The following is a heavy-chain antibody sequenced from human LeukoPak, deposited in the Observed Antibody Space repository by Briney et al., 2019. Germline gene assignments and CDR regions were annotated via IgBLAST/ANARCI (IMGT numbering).Heavy chain of an antibody. CDR2: IYYSGST. D-gene: IGHD4-11*01. CDR3: ARGYPGDDYSNYLLSYGMDV. V-gene: IGHV4-39*01. J-gene: IGHJ6*02. Sequence: SETLSLTCTVSGGSISSSSYYWGWIRQPPGKGLEWIGSIYYSGSTYYNPSLKSRVTISVDTSKNQFSLKLSSVTAADTAVYYCARGYPGDDYSNYLLSYGMDVWGQGTTVTVSS. CDR1: GGSISSSSYY.